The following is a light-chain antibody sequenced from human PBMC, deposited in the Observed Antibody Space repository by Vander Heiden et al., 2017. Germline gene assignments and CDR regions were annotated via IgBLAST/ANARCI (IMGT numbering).Light chain of an antibody. J-gene: IGKJ4*01. CDR2: AAS. CDR1: QSISSY. V-gene: IGKV1-39*01. CDR3: QQSYSTPPLT. Sequence: DIQMTQSPSSLSASVGDRVTITRRASQSISSYLNWYQQKPGKAPKLLIYAASSLQSGVPARFSGSGSGTDFTLTISSRQPEDFGTYYCQQSYSTPPLTFGGGTRVEIK.